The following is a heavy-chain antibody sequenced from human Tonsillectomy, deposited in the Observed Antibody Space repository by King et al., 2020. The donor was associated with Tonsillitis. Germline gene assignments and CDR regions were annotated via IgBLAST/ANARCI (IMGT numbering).Heavy chain of an antibody. Sequence: VQLVESGGGLVKPGGSLRLSCAASGFTFNDYYMTWIRQAPGKGLEWVSSISSSSYYTNYADSVKGRFTISRDNAKNSLYLQMNSLRADDMAVYYCARGVDVYYYMDVWGKGTTVTVSS. V-gene: IGHV3-11*05. CDR2: ISSSSYYT. J-gene: IGHJ6*03. CDR1: GFTFNDYY. CDR3: ARGVDVYYYMDV.